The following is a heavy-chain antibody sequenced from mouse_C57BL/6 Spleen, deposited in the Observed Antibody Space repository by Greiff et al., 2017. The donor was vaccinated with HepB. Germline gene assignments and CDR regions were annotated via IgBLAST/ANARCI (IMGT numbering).Heavy chain of an antibody. CDR2: INPNNGGT. J-gene: IGHJ4*01. CDR3: ARPYYGGYAMDY. D-gene: IGHD1-1*01. CDR1: GYTFTDYY. V-gene: IGHV1-26*01. Sequence: EVQLQQSGPELVKPGASVKISCKASGYTFTDYYMNWVKQSHGKSLEWIGDINPNNGGTSYNQKFKGKATLTVDKSSSTAYMELRSLTSEDSAVYYCARPYYGGYAMDYWGQGTSVTVSS.